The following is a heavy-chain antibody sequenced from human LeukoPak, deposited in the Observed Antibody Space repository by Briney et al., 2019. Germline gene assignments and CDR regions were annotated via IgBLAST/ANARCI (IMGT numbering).Heavy chain of an antibody. Sequence: ASVKVSCKTSGYTFTSYDINWVRQATGQGLEWMGRINPNSGDTNYAQKFQGRVTMTRDTSISTAYMEVSRLTSDDTAVYYCARGGMTFGLWGQGTLVTVSS. V-gene: IGHV1-2*06. CDR1: GYTFTSYD. J-gene: IGHJ5*02. CDR2: INPNSGDT. CDR3: ARGGMTFGL.